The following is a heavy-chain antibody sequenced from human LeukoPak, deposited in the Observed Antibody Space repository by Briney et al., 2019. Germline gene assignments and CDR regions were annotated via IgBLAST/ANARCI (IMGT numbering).Heavy chain of an antibody. J-gene: IGHJ4*02. CDR2: ICTSGST. Sequence: SETLSLTCTVSGGSISSYYWSLIRQPAGKGLEWIGRICTSGSTNYNPALKSRVTMSVDTSKNQFSLKLSSVTAADTAVYYCARLAGIAAAGTFDYWGQGTLVTVSS. V-gene: IGHV4-4*07. CDR3: ARLAGIAAAGTFDY. CDR1: GGSISSYY. D-gene: IGHD6-13*01.